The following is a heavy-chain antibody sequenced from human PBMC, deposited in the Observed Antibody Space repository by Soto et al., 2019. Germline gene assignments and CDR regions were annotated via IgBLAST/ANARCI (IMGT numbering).Heavy chain of an antibody. CDR1: GFTFTSSS. J-gene: IGHJ4*02. CDR3: AAVDSSGYYGG. CDR2: ITVGTGNT. D-gene: IGHD3-22*01. Sequence: SVKVSCKASGFTFTSSSVQWVRQARGQRLEWIGWITVGTGNTNYAQKFQERVTITRDMSTSTAYMELSNLRSEDTAVYYCAAVDSSGYYGGWGQGTQVTVSS. V-gene: IGHV1-58*01.